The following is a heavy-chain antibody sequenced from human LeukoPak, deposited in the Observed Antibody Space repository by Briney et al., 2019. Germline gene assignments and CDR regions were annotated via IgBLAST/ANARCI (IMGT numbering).Heavy chain of an antibody. Sequence: AGSLRLSCAASGFTLSSYAMSWVRQAPGKVLEWVSAISGSGGSTYYADSVKGRFTISRDNSKNTLYVQMNSLRAEDTAVYYCARAADSSILYYYAPRAFDMWGQGTMVTVSS. D-gene: IGHD2-8*01. CDR3: ARAADSSILYYYAPRAFDM. V-gene: IGHV3-23*01. CDR1: GFTLSSYA. CDR2: ISGSGGST. J-gene: IGHJ3*02.